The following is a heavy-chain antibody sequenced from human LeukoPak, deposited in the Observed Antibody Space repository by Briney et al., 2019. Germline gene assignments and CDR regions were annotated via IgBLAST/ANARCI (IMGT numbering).Heavy chain of an antibody. Sequence: ASVTVSCTASGGTFSSYAISWVRQAPGQGLEWMGGIIPIFGTANYAQKFQGRVTITADESTSTAYMELSSLRSEDTAVHYCAREDCSSTSCYSYYYYYGMDVWGQGTTVTVSS. CDR3: AREDCSSTSCYSYYYYYGMDV. J-gene: IGHJ6*02. D-gene: IGHD2-2*01. CDR1: GGTFSSYA. V-gene: IGHV1-69*13. CDR2: IIPIFGTA.